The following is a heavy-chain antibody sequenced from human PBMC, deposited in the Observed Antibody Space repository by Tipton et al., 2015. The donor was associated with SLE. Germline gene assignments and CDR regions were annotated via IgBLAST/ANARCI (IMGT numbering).Heavy chain of an antibody. CDR3: ARVLTDYYGMDV. J-gene: IGHJ6*02. CDR1: GFTFSNYW. D-gene: IGHD4/OR15-4a*01. V-gene: IGHV3-7*01. Sequence: SLRLSCAASGFTFSNYWMYWVRQAPGKGLEWVANIKKDVSEKYYVDSVKGRFTISRDNAKNSLYLQMNSLRVEDTAVYFCARVLTDYYGMDVWGQGTTVTVSS. CDR2: IKKDVSEK.